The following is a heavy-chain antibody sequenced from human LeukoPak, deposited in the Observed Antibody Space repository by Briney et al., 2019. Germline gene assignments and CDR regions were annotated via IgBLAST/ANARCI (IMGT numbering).Heavy chain of an antibody. D-gene: IGHD4-23*01. CDR2: IYYSGST. V-gene: IGHV4-59*08. Sequence: NPSETLSLTCTVSGVSISSYYWSWIRQPPGKGLEWIGYIYYSGSTNYNPSLKSRVTISVDTSKNQFSLKLSSVTAADTAVYYCARTGRHHDYGGPGGAFDIWGQGTMVTVSS. CDR1: GVSISSYY. CDR3: ARTGRHHDYGGPGGAFDI. J-gene: IGHJ3*02.